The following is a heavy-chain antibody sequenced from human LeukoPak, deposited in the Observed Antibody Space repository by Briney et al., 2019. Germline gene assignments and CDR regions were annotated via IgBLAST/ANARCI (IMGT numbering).Heavy chain of an antibody. Sequence: GGSLRLSCAASGFTFSSYGMHWVRQAPGKGLEWVTVISYDGSNKYYADSVKGRFTISRDNSKNTLYLQMNSLRAEDTAVYYCARAGIAVAEYDYWGQGTLVTVSS. CDR3: ARAGIAVAEYDY. V-gene: IGHV3-30*03. CDR1: GFTFSSYG. D-gene: IGHD6-19*01. J-gene: IGHJ4*02. CDR2: ISYDGSNK.